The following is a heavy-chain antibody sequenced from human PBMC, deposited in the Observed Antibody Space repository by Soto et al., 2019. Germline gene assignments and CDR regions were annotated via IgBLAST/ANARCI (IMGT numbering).Heavy chain of an antibody. CDR3: AKGGLPTPGLDS. V-gene: IGHV3-23*01. J-gene: IGHJ5*02. CDR2: IGTSGDT. CDR1: GFTFSSSA. Sequence: PGGSLRLSCAASGFTFSSSAMTWVRQAPGLGLEWVSSIGTSGDTYYADSVEGRFSISRDNSKNTLFLQMSSPRAEDTAVYKCAKGGLPTPGLDSWGRGALVTAPS. D-gene: IGHD6-13*01.